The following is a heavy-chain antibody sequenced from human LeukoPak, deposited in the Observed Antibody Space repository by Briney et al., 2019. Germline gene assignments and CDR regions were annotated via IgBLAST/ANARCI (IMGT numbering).Heavy chain of an antibody. V-gene: IGHV5-51*01. CDR3: ASNVDTAMGSFDY. CDR1: GYSFTSYW. Sequence: GESLKISCKGSGYSFTSYWIGWVRQMPGKGLEWMGIIYPGDSDTRYSPSFQGQVTISADKSIRTAYLQWSSLKASDTAMYYCASNVDTAMGSFDYWGQGTLVTVSS. D-gene: IGHD5-18*01. CDR2: IYPGDSDT. J-gene: IGHJ4*02.